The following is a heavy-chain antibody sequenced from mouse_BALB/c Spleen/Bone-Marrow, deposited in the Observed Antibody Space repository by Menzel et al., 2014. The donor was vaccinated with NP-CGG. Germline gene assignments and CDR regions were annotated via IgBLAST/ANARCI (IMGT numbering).Heavy chain of an antibody. J-gene: IGHJ1*01. CDR2: INPVNGRN. Sequence: QVQLQQSGAELVKPGASVKLSCKPSGYTFTSYWIHWVKPRPGQGLEWIGEINPVNGRNDYNEKFKNKATLTVDKSSSTAYMQLSSLTSEDSAVYYCTRYYSWYFDVWGAGTTVTVPS. CDR3: TRYYSWYFDV. D-gene: IGHD1-1*01. CDR1: GYTFTSYW. V-gene: IGHV1S81*02.